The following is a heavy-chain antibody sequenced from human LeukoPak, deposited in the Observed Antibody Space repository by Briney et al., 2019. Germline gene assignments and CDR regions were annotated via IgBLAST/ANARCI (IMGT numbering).Heavy chain of an antibody. CDR2: INPSGGST. CDR1: GYTFTSYC. J-gene: IGHJ4*02. V-gene: IGHV1-46*01. Sequence: GASVKVSCKASGYTFTSYCMHWVRQAPGQGLEWMGIINPSGGSTSYAQKFQGRVTMTRDTSTSTAYMELSSLRSEDTAVYYCARVGVAAAGTTGYFDYWGQGTLVTVSS. CDR3: ARVGVAAAGTTGYFDY. D-gene: IGHD6-13*01.